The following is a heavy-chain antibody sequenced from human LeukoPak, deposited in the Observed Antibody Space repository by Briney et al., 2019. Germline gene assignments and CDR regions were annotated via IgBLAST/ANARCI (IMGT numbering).Heavy chain of an antibody. CDR2: IYYSGST. D-gene: IGHD4-17*01. CDR3: ARLVGEPRGFDP. Sequence: SETLSLTCTVSGGSISNSSYYWGWIRQPPGKGLEWIGSIYYSGSTYYNPSLKSRVTISVDTSKNQFSLKLSSVTAADTAVYYCARLVGEPRGFDPWGQGTLVTVSS. V-gene: IGHV4-39*01. J-gene: IGHJ5*02. CDR1: GGSISNSSYY.